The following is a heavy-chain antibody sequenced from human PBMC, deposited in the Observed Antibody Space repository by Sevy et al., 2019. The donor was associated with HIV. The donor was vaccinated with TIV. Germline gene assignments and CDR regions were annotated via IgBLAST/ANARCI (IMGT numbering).Heavy chain of an antibody. CDR3: AREDYSNYYFYAMDV. J-gene: IGHJ6*02. D-gene: IGHD4-4*01. V-gene: IGHV3-21*01. Sequence: GGSLRLSCAASGFTFSNYKMNWVRQAPGKGLEWVSFISDSSNYIYYADSVKGRFTISRDNAKNSLFLQMNSLRAEDTAVYYCAREDYSNYYFYAMDVWGQGTTVTVSS. CDR1: GFTFSNYK. CDR2: ISDSSNYI.